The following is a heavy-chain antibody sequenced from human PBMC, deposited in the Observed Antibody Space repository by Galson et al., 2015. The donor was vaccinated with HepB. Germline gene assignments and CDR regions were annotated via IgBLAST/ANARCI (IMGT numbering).Heavy chain of an antibody. V-gene: IGHV3-23*01. CDR1: GFTFSSYA. CDR2: ISGSGGST. J-gene: IGHJ4*02. Sequence: SLRLSCAASGFTFSSYAMSWVRQAPGKGLEWVSAISGSGGSTYYADSVKGRFTISRDNSKNTLYLQMNSLRAEGTAVYYCAKARLTVPCCYYDYWGQGTLVTVSS. CDR3: AKARLTVPCCYYDY. D-gene: IGHD2-21*02.